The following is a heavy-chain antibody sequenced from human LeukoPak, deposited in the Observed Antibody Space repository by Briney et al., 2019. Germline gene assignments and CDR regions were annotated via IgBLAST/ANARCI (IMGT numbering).Heavy chain of an antibody. J-gene: IGHJ3*02. Sequence: PSQTLSLTCTVSGGSISSGGYYWSWIRQPPGKGLAWIGYIYHSGSTHYNPSLKSRVTISVDRSKNQFSLKLSSVTAADTAVYYCARAGGWFGGWAFDIWGQGTMVTVSS. D-gene: IGHD3-10*01. CDR3: ARAGGWFGGWAFDI. CDR1: GGSISSGGYY. CDR2: IYHSGST. V-gene: IGHV4-30-2*01.